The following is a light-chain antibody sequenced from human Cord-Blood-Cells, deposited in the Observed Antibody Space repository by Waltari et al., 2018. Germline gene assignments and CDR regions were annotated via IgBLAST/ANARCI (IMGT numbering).Light chain of an antibody. CDR1: QSVSSSY. CDR3: QQYGSSPRT. Sequence: EIVLTQSPGTLSLSPGDRATLSCRASQSVSSSYLAWYQQKPGQAPRLLLYGASSRATGIPDRFSGSGSGTDFTLTISRLEPEDFAVYYCQQYGSSPRTFGHGTKLEIK. J-gene: IGKJ2*01. V-gene: IGKV3-20*01. CDR2: GAS.